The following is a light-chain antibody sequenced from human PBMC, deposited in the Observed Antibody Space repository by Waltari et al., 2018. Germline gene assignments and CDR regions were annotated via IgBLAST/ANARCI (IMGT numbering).Light chain of an antibody. CDR1: SSDVGGYNY. Sequence: QSALTQPRSVSGSPGQSVTISCTGTSSDVGGYNYVSWYQHRPGKAPKLMIYDVTTRPPGVPDRFSGSKSGNTASLTISGLQAEDDADYYCCSYAGSSIVVFGGGTKLTVL. CDR3: CSYAGSSIVV. J-gene: IGLJ2*01. V-gene: IGLV2-11*01. CDR2: DVT.